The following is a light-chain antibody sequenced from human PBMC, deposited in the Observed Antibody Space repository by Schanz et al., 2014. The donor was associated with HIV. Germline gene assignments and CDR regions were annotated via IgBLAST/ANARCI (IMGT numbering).Light chain of an antibody. CDR3: SSYTSSTTWV. CDR1: SSDVGGYSY. CDR2: DIT. V-gene: IGLV2-14*01. J-gene: IGLJ3*02. Sequence: QSALTQPASVSGSPGQSIAISCTGTSSDVGGYSYVSWYQQHPGKAPKLLIYDITNRPSGVPDRFSGSKSGNTASLTVSRLQAEDEADYYCSSYTSSTTWVFGGGTKLTVL.